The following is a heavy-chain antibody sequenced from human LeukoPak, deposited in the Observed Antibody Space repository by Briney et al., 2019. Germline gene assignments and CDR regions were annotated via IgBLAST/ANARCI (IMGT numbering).Heavy chain of an antibody. V-gene: IGHV5-51*01. CDR3: ARETVTTPGAFDV. D-gene: IGHD4-17*01. CDR1: GYSFPSYW. J-gene: IGHJ3*01. Sequence: GESLKISCKASGYSFPSYWIGWVRQMPGKGLEWMGIIYAGDSDAKYRPSFQGQVTISADKSTSTAYLQWSSLKASDTAMYYCARETVTTPGAFDVWGQGTMVTVSS. CDR2: IYAGDSDA.